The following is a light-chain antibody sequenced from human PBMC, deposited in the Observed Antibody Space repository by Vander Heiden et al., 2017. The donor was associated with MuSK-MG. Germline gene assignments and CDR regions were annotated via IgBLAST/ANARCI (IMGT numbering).Light chain of an antibody. CDR3: QQDDSTPQT. V-gene: IGKV4-1*01. CDR1: QSVLFSSNNKNY. Sequence: EIVMTQSPDSLSVSLAERATITCESSQSVLFSSNNKNYLAWYQQKPGQPPKLLIYWASTRESGVPDRFSGRGSGTDFTLTISSLQAEDAAVYYCQQDDSTPQTFGQGTQMEIK. CDR2: WAS. J-gene: IGKJ5*01.